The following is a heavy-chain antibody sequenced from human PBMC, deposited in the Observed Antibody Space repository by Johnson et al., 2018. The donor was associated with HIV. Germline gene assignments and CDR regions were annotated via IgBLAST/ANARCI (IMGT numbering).Heavy chain of an antibody. Sequence: VQLVESGGGLVQPGGSLRLSCAASGSALSSYWMSWVRQAPGKGLAWVANIKQDGSEKYYADSVKGRFTISRDNSKNTLYLQMNSLRAEDTAVYYCAKDRGLSAFDIWGQGTMVTVSS. CDR2: IKQDGSEK. CDR1: GSALSSYW. V-gene: IGHV3-7*01. CDR3: AKDRGLSAFDI. J-gene: IGHJ3*02. D-gene: IGHD3-10*01.